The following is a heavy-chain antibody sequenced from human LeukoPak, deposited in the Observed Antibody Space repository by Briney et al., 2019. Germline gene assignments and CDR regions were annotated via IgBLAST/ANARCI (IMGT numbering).Heavy chain of an antibody. J-gene: IGHJ3*02. CDR3: AGLRDDYTSPYDAFDI. Sequence: GASVKVSCKASGYTFISYYMHWVRQAPGQGLEWMGIINPSGGSTSYAQKFQGRVTMTRDTSTSTVYMELSCLRSEDTAVYYCAGLRDDYTSPYDAFDIWGQGTMVTVSS. CDR1: GYTFISYY. D-gene: IGHD3-16*01. CDR2: INPSGGST. V-gene: IGHV1-46*01.